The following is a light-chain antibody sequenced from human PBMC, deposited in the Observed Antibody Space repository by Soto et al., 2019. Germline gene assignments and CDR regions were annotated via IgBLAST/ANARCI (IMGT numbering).Light chain of an antibody. V-gene: IGKV3-20*01. CDR2: GAS. CDR1: QSVSSSF. J-gene: IGKJ2*01. Sequence: EIVLTQSPGTLSLSPGERATLSCRAGQSVSSSFLAWFQQKPGQAPRLLIYGASSRATGIPDRFSGSGSGTDFTLTIIRLEPEDFAVYYCQQYDSSPRTFGQGTKLEIK. CDR3: QQYDSSPRT.